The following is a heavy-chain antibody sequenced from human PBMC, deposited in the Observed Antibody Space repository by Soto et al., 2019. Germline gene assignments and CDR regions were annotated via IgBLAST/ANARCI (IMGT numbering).Heavy chain of an antibody. CDR1: GYTFTSSG. Sequence: ASVKISCKASGYTFTSSGMSWVRQAPGQGLELMGWISAHTGSSEYAQRFQGRVTMTPDRSTSTASLGLRSLRSDDTAVYFCARAFLYQGRDSRGSSFDAFDFCRPRTMVTSSS. J-gene: IGHJ3*01. D-gene: IGHD3-22*01. V-gene: IGHV1-18*01. CDR3: ARAFLYQGRDSRGSSFDAFDF. CDR2: ISAHTGSS.